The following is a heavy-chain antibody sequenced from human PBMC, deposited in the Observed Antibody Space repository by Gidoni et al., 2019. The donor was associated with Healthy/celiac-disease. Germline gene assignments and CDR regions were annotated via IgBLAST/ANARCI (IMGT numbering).Heavy chain of an antibody. V-gene: IGHV4-39*01. CDR3: ARGYSSSWPHSFYYYYYGMDV. D-gene: IGHD6-13*01. Sequence: QLQLQESGPGLVKPSETLSLTCTVSGGSISSSSYYWGWIRQPPGKGLEWIGSIYYSGSTYYNPSLKSRVTISVDTSKNQFSLKLSSVTAADTAVYYCARGYSSSWPHSFYYYYYGMDVWGQGTTVTVSS. CDR1: GGSISSSSYY. J-gene: IGHJ6*02. CDR2: IYYSGST.